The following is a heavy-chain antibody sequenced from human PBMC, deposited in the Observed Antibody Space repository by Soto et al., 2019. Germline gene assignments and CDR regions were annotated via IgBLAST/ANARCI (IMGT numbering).Heavy chain of an antibody. CDR2: ISAYNGNT. Sequence: ASVKVSCKASGYTFTSDRISWVRQAPGQGLEWMGWISAYNGNTNYAQKLQGRVTMTTDTSTSTSYMELRSLRSDDTAVYFCAIFPPRILRVVILCFAPWVQGTLVTVSS. CDR3: AIFPPRILRVVILCFAP. J-gene: IGHJ5*02. CDR1: GYTFTSDR. V-gene: IGHV1-18*01. D-gene: IGHD3-3*01.